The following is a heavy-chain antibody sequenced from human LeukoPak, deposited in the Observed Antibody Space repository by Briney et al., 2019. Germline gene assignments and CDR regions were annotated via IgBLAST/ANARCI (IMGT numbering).Heavy chain of an antibody. CDR3: ARARRGGYNWANWYFDL. V-gene: IGHV3-48*03. D-gene: IGHD5-24*01. CDR2: ISSSGSTI. J-gene: IGHJ2*01. Sequence: GGSLRLSCAASGFTFSSYEMNWVRQAPGKGLEWVSYISSSGSTIYYADSVKGRFTISRDNAKNSLYLQMNSLRAEDTAVYYCARARRGGYNWANWYFDLWGRGTLVTVSS. CDR1: GFTFSSYE.